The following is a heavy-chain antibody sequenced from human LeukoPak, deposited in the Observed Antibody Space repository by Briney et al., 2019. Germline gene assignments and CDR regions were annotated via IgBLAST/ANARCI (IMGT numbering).Heavy chain of an antibody. J-gene: IGHJ6*03. CDR3: ARGTGDFWSGYYTGGYYYYYMDV. Sequence: ASVKVSCKASGYTFTSYDINWVRQATGQVLEWTGWMNPNSGNTGYAQKFQGRVTMTRNTSISTAYMELSSLRSEDTAVYYCARGTGDFWSGYYTGGYYYYYMDVWGKGTTVTVSS. D-gene: IGHD3-3*01. V-gene: IGHV1-8*01. CDR2: MNPNSGNT. CDR1: GYTFTSYD.